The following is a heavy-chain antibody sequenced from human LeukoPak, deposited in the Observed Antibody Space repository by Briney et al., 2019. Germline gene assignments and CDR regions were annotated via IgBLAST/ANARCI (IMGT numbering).Heavy chain of an antibody. CDR1: GYTFTGYY. J-gene: IGHJ4*02. V-gene: IGHV1-2*02. D-gene: IGHD2-2*01. CDR2: INPNSGGT. CDR3: AWAFCSSTSCYPYYFDY. Sequence: ASVKVSCKASGYTFTGYYMHWVRQAPGQGLELMGWINPNSGGTNYAQKFQGRVTMTRDTSISTAYMELSRLRSDDTAVYYCAWAFCSSTSCYPYYFDYWGQGTLVTVSS.